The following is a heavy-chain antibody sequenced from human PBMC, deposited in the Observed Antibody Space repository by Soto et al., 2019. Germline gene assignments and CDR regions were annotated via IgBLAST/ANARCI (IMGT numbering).Heavy chain of an antibody. CDR2: IDPTDSFT. V-gene: IGHV5-10-1*01. Sequence: PRESLKISCKSSGYRFTSQWISWVRQMPGKGLEWMGNIDPTDSFTNYNPSLQGHVTVSVDKAISTAHLQWNSLKATDTAMYYCARHSEQATGTLDFWGQGT. D-gene: IGHD6-13*01. CDR3: ARHSEQATGTLDF. CDR1: GYRFTSQW. J-gene: IGHJ4*02.